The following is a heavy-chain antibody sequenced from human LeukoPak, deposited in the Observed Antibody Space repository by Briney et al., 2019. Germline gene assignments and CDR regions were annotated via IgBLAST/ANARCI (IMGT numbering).Heavy chain of an antibody. CDR1: GGSISSYY. CDR2: IYYSGST. Sequence: PSETLSLTCTVSGGSISSYYWSWIRQPPGEGLEWIGYIYYSGSTNYNPSLKSRATISVDTSKNQFSLKLSSVTAADTAVYYCARRRPLVPYYYYYYMDVWGKGTTVTVSS. J-gene: IGHJ6*03. D-gene: IGHD3-9*01. CDR3: ARRRPLVPYYYYYYMDV. V-gene: IGHV4-59*01.